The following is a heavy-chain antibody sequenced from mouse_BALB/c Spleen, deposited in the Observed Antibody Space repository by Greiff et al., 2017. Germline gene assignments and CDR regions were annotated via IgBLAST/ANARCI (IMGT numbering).Heavy chain of an antibody. J-gene: IGHJ3*01. Sequence: EVQLQESGAELVRPGALVKLSCKASGFNIKDYYMHWVKQRPEQGLEWIGWFDPENGNTIYDPKFQGKASITADTSSNTAYLQLSRLTSEDTAVYYCARPFEVITRAAPFAYWGQGTLVTVSA. CDR3: ARPFEVITRAAPFAY. CDR2: FDPENGNT. CDR1: GFNIKDYY. D-gene: IGHD1-2*01. V-gene: IGHV14-1*02.